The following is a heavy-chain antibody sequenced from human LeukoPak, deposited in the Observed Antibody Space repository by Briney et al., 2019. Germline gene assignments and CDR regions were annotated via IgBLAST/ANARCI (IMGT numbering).Heavy chain of an antibody. CDR2: ISGSGGST. Sequence: SGGSLRLSCAASGFTFSSYAMSWVHQAPGKGLEWVSAISGSGGSTYYADSVKGRFTISRDNSKNTLYLQMNSLRAEDTAVYYCAKPLYRHYYGSGSYGPWFDPWGQGTLVTVSS. CDR3: AKPLYRHYYGSGSYGPWFDP. CDR1: GFTFSSYA. V-gene: IGHV3-23*01. J-gene: IGHJ5*02. D-gene: IGHD3-10*01.